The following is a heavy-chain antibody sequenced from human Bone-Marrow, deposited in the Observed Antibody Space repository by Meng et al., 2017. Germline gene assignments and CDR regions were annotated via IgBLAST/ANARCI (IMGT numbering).Heavy chain of an antibody. D-gene: IGHD6-13*01. Sequence: SEPLSLTCTVSGGSISSYYWSWIRQPPGKGLEWMGYIYYSGSTNYNPSLKSRVTISVDTSKNQFSLKLSSVTAAHTAVYYCARDIGYSSSPPTVYYGMDVWGQGTTVTVSS. CDR2: IYYSGST. CDR3: ARDIGYSSSPPTVYYGMDV. CDR1: GGSISSYY. V-gene: IGHV4-59*01. J-gene: IGHJ6*02.